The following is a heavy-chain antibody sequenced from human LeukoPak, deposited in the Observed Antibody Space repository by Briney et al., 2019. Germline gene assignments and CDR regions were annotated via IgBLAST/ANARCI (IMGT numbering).Heavy chain of an antibody. CDR3: AGSPARSGYSSSWYFSGKAKYYYYYYYMDV. CDR1: GVTFSDYA. J-gene: IGHJ6*03. CDR2: INPSGGST. Sequence: ASVKVSCKASGVTFSDYALNWVRQAPGQGLEWMGIINPSGGSTSYAQKFQGRVTMTTNTSISTAYMELCSLRSEDTAVYYCAGSPARSGYSSSWYFSGKAKYYYYYYYMDVWGKGTTVTISS. V-gene: IGHV1-8*01. D-gene: IGHD6-13*01.